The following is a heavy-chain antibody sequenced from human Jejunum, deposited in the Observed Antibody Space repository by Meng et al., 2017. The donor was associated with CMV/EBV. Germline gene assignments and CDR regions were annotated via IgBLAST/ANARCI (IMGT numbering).Heavy chain of an antibody. CDR2: IFGTDNT. Sequence: SLKISCAVSGFSVSSNFRSWVRQAPGKGLEWVSVIFGTDNTNYADSVKGRFTISRANSKNTVFLQMNSLRAEDTAVYYCARDSELGWGQGTMVTVSS. V-gene: IGHV3-66*03. D-gene: IGHD3-16*01. J-gene: IGHJ3*01. CDR3: ARDSELG. CDR1: GFSVSSNF.